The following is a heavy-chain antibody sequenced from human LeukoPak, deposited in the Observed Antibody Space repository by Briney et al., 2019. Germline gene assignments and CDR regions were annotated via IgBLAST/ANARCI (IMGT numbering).Heavy chain of an antibody. CDR2: IIPIFGTA. Sequence: SVKVSCKASGGTFTSYAIRWVRRAPGQGLEWMGGIIPIFGTANYAHKFQGRVTITTYESTTTAYMDLSSLTSEDTAVYYCARDRLGSYGYSFDYWGQGTLVTVSS. D-gene: IGHD5-18*01. V-gene: IGHV1-69*05. CDR3: ARDRLGSYGYSFDY. J-gene: IGHJ4*02. CDR1: GGTFTSYA.